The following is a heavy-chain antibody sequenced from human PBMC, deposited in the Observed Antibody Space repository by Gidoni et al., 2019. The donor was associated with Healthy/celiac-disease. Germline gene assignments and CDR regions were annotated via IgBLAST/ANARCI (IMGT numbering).Heavy chain of an antibody. CDR3: ARDRRGSGWENDAFDI. V-gene: IGHV3-11*05. D-gene: IGHD6-19*01. CDR1: GFTFSDYY. Sequence: QVQLVESGGGLVKPGGSLRLSCAASGFTFSDYYMSWIRQAPGKGLEWVSYISSSSSYTNYADSVKCRFTISRDNAKNSLYLQMNSLRAEDTAVYYCARDRRGSGWENDAFDIWGQGTMVTVSS. CDR2: ISSSSSYT. J-gene: IGHJ3*02.